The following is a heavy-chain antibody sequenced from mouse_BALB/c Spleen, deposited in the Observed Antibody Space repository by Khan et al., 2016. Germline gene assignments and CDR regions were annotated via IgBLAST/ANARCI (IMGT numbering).Heavy chain of an antibody. D-gene: IGHD1-1*01. CDR2: ISSGSSTM. Sequence: EVELVESGGGLVQPGGSRKLSCAASGFTFSSFGMHWVRQAPEKGLEWVAYISSGSSTMYYADTVKGRFTISRDNPKNTLFLQMTRVRSDDTAMYYCARDGSSYVFYAMDYWGQGTSVTVSS. V-gene: IGHV5-17*02. J-gene: IGHJ4*01. CDR3: ARDGSSYVFYAMDY. CDR1: GFTFSSFG.